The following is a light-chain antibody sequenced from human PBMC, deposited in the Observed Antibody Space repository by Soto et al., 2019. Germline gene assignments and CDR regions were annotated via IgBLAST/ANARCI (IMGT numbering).Light chain of an antibody. CDR1: QSISSY. CDR2: AAS. J-gene: IGKJ5*01. CDR3: QQSDTYPIT. V-gene: IGKV1-39*01. Sequence: DIQITQSPSSLSASVGDRVTITCRASQSISSYLNWYQQKPGKAPKLLIYAASSLQSGVPSRFSGSGSGTDFTLTISSLQPEDCATYYCQQSDTYPITFGQGTRLEIK.